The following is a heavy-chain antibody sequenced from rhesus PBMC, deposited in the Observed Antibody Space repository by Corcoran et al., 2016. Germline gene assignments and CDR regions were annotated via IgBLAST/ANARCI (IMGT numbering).Heavy chain of an antibody. CDR2: ILGSGGST. J-gene: IGHJ1*01. CDR3: ARDPFTIFGLVPLEYFEF. Sequence: QVQLQESGPAVVKPSETLSLTCAVSGGSISSSHWWCWIRPSPGKGQDWMGGILGSGGSTEYNPSLKSRVTISKDTSKNQFSLKLSSVTAADTAVYYCARDPFTIFGLVPLEYFEFWGQGALVTVSS. V-gene: IGHV4-93*01. D-gene: IGHD3-3*01. CDR1: GGSISSSHW.